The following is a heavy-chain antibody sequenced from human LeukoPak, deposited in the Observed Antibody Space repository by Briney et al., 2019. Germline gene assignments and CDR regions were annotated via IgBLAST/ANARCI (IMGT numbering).Heavy chain of an antibody. CDR2: IIPILGIA. CDR3: ASGTYYYDSSGYYLDY. D-gene: IGHD3-22*01. Sequence: SGKVSCKASGGTFSSYAISWGRQAPGPGLEWMGRIIPILGIANYAQKFQGRVTITADKSTSTAYMELSSLRSEDTAVYYCASGTYYYDSSGYYLDYWGQGTLVTVSS. J-gene: IGHJ4*02. V-gene: IGHV1-69*04. CDR1: GGTFSSYA.